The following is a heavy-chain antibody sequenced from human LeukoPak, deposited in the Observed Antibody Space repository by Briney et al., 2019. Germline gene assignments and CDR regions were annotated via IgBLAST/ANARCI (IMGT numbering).Heavy chain of an antibody. CDR2: IVVGSGNT. Sequence: TSVKVSCKASGFTFTSSVVQWVRQARGQRLEWIGWIVVGSGNTNYAQKFQERVTITRDMSTSTAYMELSSLRSEDTAVYYCAADFGYSSGYYFSVDAFDIWGQGTMVTVSS. D-gene: IGHD3-22*01. J-gene: IGHJ3*02. V-gene: IGHV1-58*01. CDR1: GFTFTSSV. CDR3: AADFGYSSGYYFSVDAFDI.